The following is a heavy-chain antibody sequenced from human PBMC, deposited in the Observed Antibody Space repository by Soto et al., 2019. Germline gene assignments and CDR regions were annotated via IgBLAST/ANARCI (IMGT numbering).Heavy chain of an antibody. CDR2: IDHSGST. D-gene: IGHD2-2*01. CDR3: ARGRTPPKVVPAAKSTQHNWFDP. J-gene: IGHJ5*02. V-gene: IGHV4-34*01. CDR1: GGSFSGYY. Sequence: SETLSLTCAVYGGSFSGYYWSWIRQPPGKRLEWIGEIDHSGSTNYNPSLKSRVTISVDTSKNEFSLKLSSVTAADTAVYYCARGRTPPKVVPAAKSTQHNWFDPWGQGTLVTVSS.